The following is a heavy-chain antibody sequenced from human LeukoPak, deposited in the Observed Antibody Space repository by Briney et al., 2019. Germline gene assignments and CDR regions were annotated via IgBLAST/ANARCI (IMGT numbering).Heavy chain of an antibody. CDR2: INPSGGST. CDR3: ARSYGGNAGSWFDP. Sequence: ASVKVSCKASGYTFTSYYMDWVRQAPGQGLEWMGIINPSGGSTSYAQKFRGRVTMTRDTSTSTVYMELSSLRAKDTALYYCARSYGGNAGSWFDPWGQGTLVTVSS. V-gene: IGHV1-46*01. D-gene: IGHD4-23*01. J-gene: IGHJ5*02. CDR1: GYTFTSYY.